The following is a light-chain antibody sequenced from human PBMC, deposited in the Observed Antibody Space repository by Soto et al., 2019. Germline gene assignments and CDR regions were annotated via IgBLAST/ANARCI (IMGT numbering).Light chain of an antibody. J-gene: IGKJ1*01. V-gene: IGKV4-1*01. CDR1: QSVLYSSNNKNY. Sequence: DIVMTQSPDSLAVSLGERATINCKSSQSVLYSSNNKNYLAWYQQQPGQPPKLLIYWASTRESGVPDRFRGSRSGTEFTLTISSLQPDDFATYYCQHYNSYSEAFGQGTKVDIK. CDR3: QHYNSYSEA. CDR2: WAS.